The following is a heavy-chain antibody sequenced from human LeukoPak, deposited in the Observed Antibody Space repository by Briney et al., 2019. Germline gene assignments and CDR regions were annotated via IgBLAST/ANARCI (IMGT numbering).Heavy chain of an antibody. J-gene: IGHJ4*02. V-gene: IGHV3-48*03. CDR3: ARDEDGDQDFDY. CDR1: GFTFSNYG. D-gene: IGHD7-27*01. Sequence: GRSLRLSCAASGFTFSNYGMTWIRQAPGKGLEWVSHISSDGHVISYEDSVKGRFIISRDDAERSLYLQMNSLRADDTAVYYCARDEDGDQDFDYWGQGTLVTVYS. CDR2: ISSDGHVI.